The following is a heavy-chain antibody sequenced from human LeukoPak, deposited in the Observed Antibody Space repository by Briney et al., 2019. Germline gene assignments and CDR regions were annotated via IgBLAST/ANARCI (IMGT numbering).Heavy chain of an antibody. J-gene: IGHJ4*02. CDR1: GGSLSTAGYY. CDR2: IYSGGRT. D-gene: IGHD3-10*01. V-gene: IGHV4-39*07. Sequence: SETLSLTCTVSGGSLSTAGYYWGWIRQPPGKGLEWIGSIYSGGRTYYNPSLESRVTISKDTSKNQFSLRLTSVTAADTAAYYCAKDHGSGSEFDYWGQGTLVTVSS. CDR3: AKDHGSGSEFDY.